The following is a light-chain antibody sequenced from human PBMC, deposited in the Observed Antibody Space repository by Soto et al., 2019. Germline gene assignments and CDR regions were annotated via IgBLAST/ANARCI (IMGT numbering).Light chain of an antibody. Sequence: EIGMAQSPGTLSFSPGERATLSRRAIQSVRSNFLAWYQQKPGQAPRLLIYGASSRATGIPDRFSGSGSGTDFTLTISRLEPEDFAVYYCQQYGSSPPITFGQGTRLEIK. CDR2: GAS. V-gene: IGKV3-20*01. CDR3: QQYGSSPPIT. CDR1: QSVRSNF. J-gene: IGKJ5*01.